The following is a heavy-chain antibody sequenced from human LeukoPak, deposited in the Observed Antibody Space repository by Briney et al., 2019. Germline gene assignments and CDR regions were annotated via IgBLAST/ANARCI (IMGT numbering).Heavy chain of an antibody. Sequence: PRGSLRLSCAASGFTFSSYSMNWVRQAPGKGLEWVSYISSSSSTIYYADSVKGRFTISRDNAKNSLYLQMNSLRAEDTAVYYCASGGFLEWLGEDYFDYWGQGTLVTVSS. V-gene: IGHV3-48*04. CDR3: ASGGFLEWLGEDYFDY. CDR1: GFTFSSYS. D-gene: IGHD3-3*01. J-gene: IGHJ4*02. CDR2: ISSSSSTI.